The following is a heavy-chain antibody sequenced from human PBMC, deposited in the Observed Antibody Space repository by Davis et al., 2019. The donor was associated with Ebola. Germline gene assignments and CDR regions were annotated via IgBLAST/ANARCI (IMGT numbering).Heavy chain of an antibody. V-gene: IGHV4-59*01. CDR3: ARGGLVPAALYL. Sequence: PSETLSLTCTVSGASMTSYYWSWIRQPPGKGLEWIGYVAYTGNTVYNHSLKRRVTISGDTSKKRLSLTLNSVTAADTAVYYCARGGLVPAALYLWGQGTMVTVSS. CDR1: GASMTSYY. CDR2: VAYTGNT. D-gene: IGHD2-2*01. J-gene: IGHJ3*01.